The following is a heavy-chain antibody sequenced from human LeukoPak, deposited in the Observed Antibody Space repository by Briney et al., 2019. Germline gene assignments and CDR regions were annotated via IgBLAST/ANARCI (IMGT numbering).Heavy chain of an antibody. CDR1: GGTFSSYA. CDR2: IIPIFGTA. Sequence: ASVKVSCKASGGTFSSYAISWVRQAPEQGLEWMGGIIPIFGTANYAQKFQGRVTITADESTSTAYMELSSLRSEDTAVYYCASHPYGSGSYPFDYWGQGTLVTVSS. V-gene: IGHV1-69*13. J-gene: IGHJ4*02. CDR3: ASHPYGSGSYPFDY. D-gene: IGHD3-10*01.